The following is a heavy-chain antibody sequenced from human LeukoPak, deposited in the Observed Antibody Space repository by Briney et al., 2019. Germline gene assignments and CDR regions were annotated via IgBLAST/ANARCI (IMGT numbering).Heavy chain of an antibody. D-gene: IGHD6-13*01. CDR2: ISGSGGST. V-gene: IGHV3-23*01. J-gene: IGHJ4*02. Sequence: PGGSLRLSCAASGFTFSSYAMSWVRQAPGKGLEWVSAISGSGGSTYYADSVKGRFTISRDNSKDTLYLQMNSLRAEDTAVYYCVCVGSSWLFDYWGQGTLVTVSS. CDR1: GFTFSSYA. CDR3: VCVGSSWLFDY.